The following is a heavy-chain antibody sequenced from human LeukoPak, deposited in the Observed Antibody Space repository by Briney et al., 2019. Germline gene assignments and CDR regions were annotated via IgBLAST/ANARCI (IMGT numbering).Heavy chain of an antibody. CDR2: ISAYNGNT. V-gene: IGHV1-18*01. J-gene: IGHJ3*02. CDR1: GYTFTSYG. CDR3: ARDMVITMIVGTAYAFDI. Sequence: ASVKVSCKASGYTFTSYGISWVRQAPGQGLEWMGWISAYNGNTNYAQKLQGRVTMTTDTSTSTAYMELRSLRSDDTAVYYCARDMVITMIVGTAYAFDIWGQGTMVTVSS. D-gene: IGHD3-22*01.